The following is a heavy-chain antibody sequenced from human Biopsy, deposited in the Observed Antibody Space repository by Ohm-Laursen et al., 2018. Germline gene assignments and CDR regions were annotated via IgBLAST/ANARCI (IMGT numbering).Heavy chain of an antibody. Sequence: SLRLSCAASGFSVNDNYMGWVRQAPGKGLEWVSAITVSADTTYYADPVRGRFTVSRDNSQNTLYLQMNSLRAEDTAIYYCAKGRVGNSGSLDIWGHGTMVTVSS. D-gene: IGHD1-1*01. J-gene: IGHJ3*02. V-gene: IGHV3-23*01. CDR1: GFSVNDNY. CDR3: AKGRVGNSGSLDI. CDR2: ITVSADTT.